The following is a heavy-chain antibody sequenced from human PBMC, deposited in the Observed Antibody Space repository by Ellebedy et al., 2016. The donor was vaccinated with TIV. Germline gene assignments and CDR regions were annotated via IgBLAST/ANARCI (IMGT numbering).Heavy chain of an antibody. J-gene: IGHJ3*01. CDR3: VRDETNAFDV. CDR2: IRSSGSDM. V-gene: IGHV3-48*02. Sequence: GESLKISCAASGFAFNSYPMNWVRQAPGKGLEWISNIRSSGSDMTYADFVKGRFTMSRDNAKNTLFLQMNSLRDEDTAVYYCVRDETNAFDVWGQGTMVTVSS. CDR1: GFAFNSYP.